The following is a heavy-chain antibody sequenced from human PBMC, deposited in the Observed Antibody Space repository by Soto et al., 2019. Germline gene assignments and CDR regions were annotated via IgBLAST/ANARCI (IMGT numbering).Heavy chain of an antibody. CDR3: ARLASRIQLWPWDY. Sequence: QVQLVESGGGVVQPGRSLRLSCAASGFTFSSYGMHWVRQAPGKGLEWVAVIWNDGSNKYYADSVKGRFTISRDNSKNTLDLQVNNMRAEDTAVYYCARLASRIQLWPWDYWGQGTLVTVSS. V-gene: IGHV3-33*01. CDR2: IWNDGSNK. D-gene: IGHD5-18*01. CDR1: GFTFSSYG. J-gene: IGHJ4*02.